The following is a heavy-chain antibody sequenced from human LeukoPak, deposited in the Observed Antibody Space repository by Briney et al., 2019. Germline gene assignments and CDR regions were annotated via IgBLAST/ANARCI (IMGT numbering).Heavy chain of an antibody. Sequence: GGSLRLSCAASGFTFSSYAMSWVRQAPGKGLEWVANIKQDGSEKYYVDSVKGRFTISRDNAKNSLYLQMNSLRAEDTAVYYCARDSVNYYYYGMDVWGQGTTVTVSS. CDR1: GFTFSSYA. V-gene: IGHV3-7*01. J-gene: IGHJ6*02. CDR3: ARDSVNYYYYGMDV. CDR2: IKQDGSEK.